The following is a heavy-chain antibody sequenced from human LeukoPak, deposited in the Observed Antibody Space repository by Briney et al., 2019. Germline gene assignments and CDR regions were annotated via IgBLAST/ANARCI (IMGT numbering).Heavy chain of an antibody. Sequence: PGGSLRLSCAASGFTFSSYAMSWVRQAPGKGLEWVSAISGSGGSTYYADSVKGRFTISRDNSKNTLYLQMNSLRAEDTAVYYCAKEATIFGVVTYDAFDIWGQGTMVTVSS. CDR1: GFTFSSYA. CDR2: ISGSGGST. J-gene: IGHJ3*02. D-gene: IGHD3-3*01. CDR3: AKEATIFGVVTYDAFDI. V-gene: IGHV3-23*01.